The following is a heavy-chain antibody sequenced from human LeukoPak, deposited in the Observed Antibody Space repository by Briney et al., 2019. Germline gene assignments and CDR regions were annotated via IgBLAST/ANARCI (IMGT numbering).Heavy chain of an antibody. CDR2: IWYDGSNK. CDR3: ARPRTYYDFSPYMRTSYYYGMDV. D-gene: IGHD3-3*01. CDR1: GFTFSSYG. J-gene: IGHJ6*02. Sequence: GGSLRLSCAASGFTFSSYGMHWVRQAPGKGLEWVAVIWYDGSNKYYADSVKGRFTISRDNSKNTLYLQMNSLRAEDTAVYYCARPRTYYDFSPYMRTSYYYGMDVGGQGTTVTVSS. V-gene: IGHV3-33*01.